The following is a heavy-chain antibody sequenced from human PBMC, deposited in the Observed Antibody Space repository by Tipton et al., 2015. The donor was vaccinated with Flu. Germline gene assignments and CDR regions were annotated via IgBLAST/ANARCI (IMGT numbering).Heavy chain of an antibody. V-gene: IGHV3-21*01. CDR1: GFTFSDYS. CDR3: ARVGGGYSYGPLDY. J-gene: IGHJ4*02. CDR2: ISSSSSYI. D-gene: IGHD5-18*01. Sequence: CAASGFTFSDYSMNWVRQAPGKGLEWVSSISSSSSYIYYADSVKGRFTISRDNAKNSLYLQMNSLRAEDTAVYYCARVGGGYSYGPLDYWGQGTLVTVSS.